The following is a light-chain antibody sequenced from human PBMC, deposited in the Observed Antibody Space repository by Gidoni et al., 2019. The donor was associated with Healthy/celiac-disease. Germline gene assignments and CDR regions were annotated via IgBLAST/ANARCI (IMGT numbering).Light chain of an antibody. CDR1: QGISSY. Sequence: AIRITQSPSSLSASTGDRVTITCRASQGISSYLAWYQQKPGKAPKLLIYAASTLQSGVPSRFGGSGSGTDFTLTISCLQSEDFATYYCQQYYSYPLTFXGXTKVEIK. CDR2: AAS. V-gene: IGKV1-8*01. J-gene: IGKJ4*01. CDR3: QQYYSYPLT.